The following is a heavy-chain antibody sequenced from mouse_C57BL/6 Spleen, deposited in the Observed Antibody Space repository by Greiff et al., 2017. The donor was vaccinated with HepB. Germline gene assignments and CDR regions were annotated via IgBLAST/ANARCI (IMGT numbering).Heavy chain of an antibody. D-gene: IGHD1-1*01. CDR2: IFPGSGST. Sequence: VQLQQSGPELVKPGASVKISCKASGYTFTDYYINWVKQRPGQGLEWIGWIFPGSGSTYYNEKFKGKATLTVDKSSSTAYMLLSSLTSEDSAVYFCARGGIYGSSYRYFDVWGTGTTVTVSS. J-gene: IGHJ1*03. CDR3: ARGGIYGSSYRYFDV. CDR1: GYTFTDYY. V-gene: IGHV1-75*01.